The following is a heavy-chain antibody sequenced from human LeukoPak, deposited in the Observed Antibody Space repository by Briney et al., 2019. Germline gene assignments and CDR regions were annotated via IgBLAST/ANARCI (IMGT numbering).Heavy chain of an antibody. CDR1: GFTFSSYV. Sequence: PGGSLRLSCAASGFTFSSYVMIWVRQPPGKGLEWVSGISGSGESTYYADYVKGRFTISRDNSKNTLFLQMSSLRAEDTAIYYCAKDRQNDYGSGYYFDYWRQGTLVTVSS. V-gene: IGHV3-23*01. CDR2: ISGSGEST. CDR3: AKDRQNDYGSGYYFDY. D-gene: IGHD3-10*01. J-gene: IGHJ4*02.